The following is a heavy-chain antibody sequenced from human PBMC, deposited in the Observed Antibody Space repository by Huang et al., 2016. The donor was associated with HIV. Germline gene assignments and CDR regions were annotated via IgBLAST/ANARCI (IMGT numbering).Heavy chain of an antibody. J-gene: IGHJ3*01. CDR3: AKRGGAWGSPYAFDL. V-gene: IGHV1-69*13. CDR1: GGSFNNFG. D-gene: IGHD3-16*01. Sequence: QVQLVQSGAEVRKPGSSVKVSCRASGGSFNNFGINWVRQAPGQGLGGMGGIIPGFGTRNDAQRFQGRVTITADETTGVVYMELSSLRSDDTAVYFCAKRGGAWGSPYAFDLWGPGTMVTVSS. CDR2: IIPGFGTR.